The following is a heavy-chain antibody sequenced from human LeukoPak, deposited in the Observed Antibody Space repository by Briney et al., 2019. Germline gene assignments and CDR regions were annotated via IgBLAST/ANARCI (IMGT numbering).Heavy chain of an antibody. J-gene: IGHJ3*02. V-gene: IGHV4-4*07. D-gene: IGHD3-16*01. Sequence: SETLSLTCTVSGGSISSYYWSWIRQPAGKGLEWIGRIYTSGSTNYNPSLKSRVTMSVDTSKNQFSLKLSSVTAADTAVYYCARNFHWGMGDAFDIWGQGTMVTVSS. CDR3: ARNFHWGMGDAFDI. CDR1: GGSISSYY. CDR2: IYTSGST.